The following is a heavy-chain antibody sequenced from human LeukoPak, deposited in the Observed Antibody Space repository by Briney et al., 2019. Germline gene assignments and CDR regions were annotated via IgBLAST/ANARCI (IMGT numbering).Heavy chain of an antibody. V-gene: IGHV3-43*02. CDR1: GFTFDDYA. Sequence: PGGSLRLSCAASGFTFDDYAMHWVRQAPGKGLEWVSLISGDGGSTYYADSVKGRFTISRDNSKNSLYLQMNSLRNEDTALYYCAKGLAAAVPRDWGQGTLVTVSS. J-gene: IGHJ4*02. CDR2: ISGDGGST. D-gene: IGHD6-13*01. CDR3: AKGLAAAVPRD.